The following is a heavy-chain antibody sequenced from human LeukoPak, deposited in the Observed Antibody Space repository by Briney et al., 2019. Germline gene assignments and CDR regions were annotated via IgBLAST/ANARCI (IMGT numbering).Heavy chain of an antibody. J-gene: IGHJ4*02. CDR3: AKCAWFGDAPGGDY. D-gene: IGHD3-10*01. CDR1: GLTFVNNA. CDR2: ISSSGATI. Sequence: GGSLRLSCAASGLTFVNNAMSWVRQAPGKGLEWVSAISSSGATIYYADSVRGRFTVSRDNSKNTLYLQMNSLRAEDTALYYCAKCAWFGDAPGGDYWGQGTLVTVSS. V-gene: IGHV3-23*01.